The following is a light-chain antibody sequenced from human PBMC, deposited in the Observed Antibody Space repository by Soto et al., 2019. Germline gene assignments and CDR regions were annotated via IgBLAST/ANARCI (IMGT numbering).Light chain of an antibody. J-gene: IGKJ1*01. CDR2: DAS. CDR3: QQLITYPQT. CDR1: QSISDW. Sequence: QMNQSVATLSAYVGDRVTITCRASQSISDWLAWFQLKPGKAPKLLIYDASSLESGVPSRFSGSGSGTEFALAIISLQPEDFATYYCQQLITYPQTFGQGTMVDI. V-gene: IGKV1-5*01.